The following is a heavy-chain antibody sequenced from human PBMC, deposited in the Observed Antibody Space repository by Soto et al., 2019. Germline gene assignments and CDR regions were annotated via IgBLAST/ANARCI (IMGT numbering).Heavy chain of an antibody. J-gene: IGHJ3*02. Sequence: PGGSLRLSCAASGFTFSSYGMHWVRQAPGKGLEWVSAISGSGGSTYYADSVKGRFTISRDNSKNTLYLQMNSLRAEDTAVYYCAKGLWKNTIFGAADAFDIWGQGTMVTVSS. CDR1: GFTFSSYG. CDR3: AKGLWKNTIFGAADAFDI. V-gene: IGHV3-23*01. D-gene: IGHD3-3*01. CDR2: ISGSGGST.